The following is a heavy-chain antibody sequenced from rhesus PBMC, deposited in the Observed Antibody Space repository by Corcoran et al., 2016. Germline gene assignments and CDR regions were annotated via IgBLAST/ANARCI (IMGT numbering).Heavy chain of an antibody. CDR3: ARGLYSSWDDAFDF. V-gene: IGHV4S11*01. Sequence: QVQLQESGPGLVKPLETLSLTCAVSGGSISSNYWSWIRQPPGKGLEWIGYIYGSGSRTTYNPSLKSRVTRSVDTSKNQFSLKRSSGTAADTAVYYCARGLYSSWDDAFDFWGQGLRVTVSS. J-gene: IGHJ3*01. D-gene: IGHD6-13*01. CDR2: IYGSGSRT. CDR1: GGSISSNY.